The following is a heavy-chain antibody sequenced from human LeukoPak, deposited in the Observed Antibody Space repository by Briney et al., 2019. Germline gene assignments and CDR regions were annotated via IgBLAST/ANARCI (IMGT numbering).Heavy chain of an antibody. D-gene: IGHD1-26*01. CDR1: GGTFSSYA. J-gene: IGHJ4*02. CDR3: ARGSGSYPTNFDY. Sequence: ASVKVSCKASGGTFSSYAISWVRQAPGQGLEWMGRIIPIFGTANYAQKFQGRVTITTDESTSTAYMELSSLRSEDTAVYYCARGSGSYPTNFDYWGREPWSPSPQ. CDR2: IIPIFGTA. V-gene: IGHV1-69*05.